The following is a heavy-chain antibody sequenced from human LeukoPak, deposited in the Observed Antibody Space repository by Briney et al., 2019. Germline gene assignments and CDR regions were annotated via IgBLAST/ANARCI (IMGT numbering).Heavy chain of an antibody. CDR1: GFTFRNYA. CDR3: AKKGYYDGSGYYMYYFDH. J-gene: IGHJ4*02. Sequence: GGSLRLSCAASGFTFRNYAMSWVRQAPGKGLEWVSGISGSGGSTYYADSVKGRFSISRDNSKNTLYLQMNSLRAEDTAVYYCAKKGYYDGSGYYMYYFDHWGQGTLVTVSS. V-gene: IGHV3-23*01. CDR2: ISGSGGST. D-gene: IGHD3-22*01.